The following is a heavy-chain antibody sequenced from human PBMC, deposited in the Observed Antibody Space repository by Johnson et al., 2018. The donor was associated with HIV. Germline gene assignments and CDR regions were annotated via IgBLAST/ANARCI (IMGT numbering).Heavy chain of an antibody. CDR3: ASGLGIVGATRSAFDI. CDR2: ISYDGSNK. Sequence: VQLVESGGGVVQPGRSLRLSCAASGFTFSSYGMHWVRQAPGKGLEWVAVISYDGSNKYYADSVKGRFTIYRDNSKNTLYLQMNSLRAEDTAVYYCASGLGIVGATRSAFDIWGQGTMVTVSS. D-gene: IGHD1-26*01. CDR1: GFTFSSYG. J-gene: IGHJ3*02. V-gene: IGHV3-30*03.